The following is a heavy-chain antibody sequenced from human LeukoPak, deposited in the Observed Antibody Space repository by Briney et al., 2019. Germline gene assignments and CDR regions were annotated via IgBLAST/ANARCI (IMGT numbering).Heavy chain of an antibody. CDR2: INSDGSSR. V-gene: IGHV3-74*01. CDR3: ARGGDSSGYYYCDQ. Sequence: GGSLRLSCAASGFTFSSHWRHWVRQAPGKGLVWVSGINSDGSSRRYADSVKGRFTISRDNAKNTLYLQMNSLRVEDTAVYYCARGGDSSGYYYCDQWGQGTLVAVSS. D-gene: IGHD3-22*01. CDR1: GFTFSSHW. J-gene: IGHJ4*02.